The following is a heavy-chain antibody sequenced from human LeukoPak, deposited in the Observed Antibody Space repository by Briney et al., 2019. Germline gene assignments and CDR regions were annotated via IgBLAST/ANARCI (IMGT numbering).Heavy chain of an antibody. CDR1: GGTFSSYA. V-gene: IGHV1-69*13. Sequence: SVKVSCKASGGTFSSYAISWVRQAPGQGLEWMGGIIPIFGTANYAQKFQGRVTITADESTSTAYMELSSLRSEDTAVYYCAREGAYGAAIDYWGQGTLVTVSS. CDR2: IIPIFGTA. D-gene: IGHD4-17*01. CDR3: AREGAYGAAIDY. J-gene: IGHJ4*02.